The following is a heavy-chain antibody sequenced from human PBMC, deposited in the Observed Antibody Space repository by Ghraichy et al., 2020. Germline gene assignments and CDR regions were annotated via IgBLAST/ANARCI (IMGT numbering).Heavy chain of an antibody. CDR3: ARHMDSGGNSLYYGMDV. CDR1: GGSISPYY. D-gene: IGHD4-23*01. J-gene: IGHJ6*02. V-gene: IGHV4-59*08. Sequence: SETLSLTCLVSGGSISPYYWSWIRQSPGQGLEWIGYIFHSGTANYNPSLRSRVTISVDTSQDQFSLRLSSVTAAHTALYYCARHMDSGGNSLYYGMDVWGQGTTVTVAS. CDR2: IFHSGTA.